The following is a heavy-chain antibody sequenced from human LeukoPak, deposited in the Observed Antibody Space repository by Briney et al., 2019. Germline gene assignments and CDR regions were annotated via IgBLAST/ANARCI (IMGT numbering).Heavy chain of an antibody. CDR2: IKHDGSEK. CDR1: GFIFTNYF. CDR3: ATDRGWRTSGYYLYYFEY. D-gene: IGHD3-3*01. V-gene: IGHV3-7*01. J-gene: IGHJ4*02. Sequence: GGSLRLSCAASGFIFTNYFMSWVRQAPGKGLEWVASIKHDGSEKYYVDSVRGRFTISRDNTMNSLYLQMSSPRAEDTAVYYCATDRGWRTSGYYLYYFEYWGQGTLVTYSS.